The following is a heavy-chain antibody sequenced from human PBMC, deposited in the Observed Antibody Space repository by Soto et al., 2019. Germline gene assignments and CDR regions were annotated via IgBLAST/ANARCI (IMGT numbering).Heavy chain of an antibody. Sequence: SETLSLTCTVSGGSISSSSYYWGWIRQPPGKGLEWIGSIYYSGSTYYNPSLKSRVTISVDTSKNQFSLKLSSVTAADTAVYYCARRYYDFWSGSFGWFDPWGQGTLVTVSP. CDR3: ARRYYDFWSGSFGWFDP. CDR1: GGSISSSSYY. V-gene: IGHV4-39*01. J-gene: IGHJ5*02. CDR2: IYYSGST. D-gene: IGHD3-3*01.